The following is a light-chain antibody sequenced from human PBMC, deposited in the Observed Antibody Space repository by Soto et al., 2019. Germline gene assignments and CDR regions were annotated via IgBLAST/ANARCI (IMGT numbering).Light chain of an antibody. J-gene: IGLJ2*01. V-gene: IGLV2-11*01. Sequence: QSVMTQPPSVSAAPGQKVTISCSGSSSNIGGNSVSWYQQLPGTAPKLMIYDVSNRPSGVPDRFSGSKSGNTASLTISGLQSEDEADYYCCSYAGSYVVVFGGGTKLTVL. CDR3: CSYAGSYVVV. CDR1: SSNIGGNS. CDR2: DVS.